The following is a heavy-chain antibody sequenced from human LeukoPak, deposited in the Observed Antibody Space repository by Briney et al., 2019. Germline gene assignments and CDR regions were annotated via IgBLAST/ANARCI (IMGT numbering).Heavy chain of an antibody. Sequence: PSETLSLTCTVSGGSISSSSYYWGWIRQPPGTGLEWIGSIYYSGSTYYNPSLRSRVTISVDTSKNQFSLKLSSVTAADTAVYYCARHQSDTLRAGLDYWGQGTLVTVSS. J-gene: IGHJ4*02. D-gene: IGHD2-21*02. CDR1: GGSISSSSYY. V-gene: IGHV4-39*01. CDR2: IYYSGST. CDR3: ARHQSDTLRAGLDY.